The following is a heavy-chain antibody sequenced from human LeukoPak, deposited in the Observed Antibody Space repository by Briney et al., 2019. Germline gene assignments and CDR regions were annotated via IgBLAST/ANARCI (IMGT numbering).Heavy chain of an antibody. Sequence: SETLSLTCTVSGGSISSYYWSWIRQPAGKGLEWIGRIYTSGSTNYNPSLKSRVTMSVDTSKNQFSLKLSSVTAADTAVYYCARDPSARNWGSGNDAFDIWGQGTMVTVSS. CDR1: GGSISSYY. D-gene: IGHD7-27*01. CDR2: IYTSGST. J-gene: IGHJ3*02. CDR3: ARDPSARNWGSGNDAFDI. V-gene: IGHV4-4*07.